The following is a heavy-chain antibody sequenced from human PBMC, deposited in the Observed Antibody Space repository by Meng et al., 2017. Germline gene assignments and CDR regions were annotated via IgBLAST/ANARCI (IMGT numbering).Heavy chain of an antibody. J-gene: IGHJ4*02. CDR2: ISSSSYI. V-gene: IGHV3-21*01. CDR3: ARDPIPGIAVAGKFFDY. CDR1: GFTFSSYS. Sequence: ETLSLTCAASGFTFSSYSMNWVRQAPGKGLEWVSSISSSSYIYYADSVKGRFTISRDNAKNSLYLQMNSLRAEDTAVYYCARDPIPGIAVAGKFFDYWGQGTLVTVSS. D-gene: IGHD6-19*01.